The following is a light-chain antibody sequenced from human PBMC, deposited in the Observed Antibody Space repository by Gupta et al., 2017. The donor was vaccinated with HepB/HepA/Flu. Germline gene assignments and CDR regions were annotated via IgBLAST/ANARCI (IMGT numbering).Light chain of an antibody. CDR2: AAS. V-gene: IGKV1-39*01. J-gene: IGKJ1*01. CDR1: QGLGTS. CDR3: QQSFSVPPWT. Sequence: DIAMTQSPPSLSSSVGENVTIPCRPIQGLGTSLNWFQQRPGRAPNLLISAASRLQSGGPSRFSGSGSGTEFTPTINGLRPEDVATYYCQQSFSVPPWTFGQGTKVEI.